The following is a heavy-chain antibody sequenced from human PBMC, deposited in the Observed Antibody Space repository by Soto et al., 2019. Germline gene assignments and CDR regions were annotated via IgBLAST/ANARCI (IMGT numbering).Heavy chain of an antibody. D-gene: IGHD2-15*01. CDR1: GGSISSYY. V-gene: IGHV4-59*08. J-gene: IGHJ5*02. Sequence: ASETLSLTCTVSGGSISSYYWSWIRQPPGKGLEWIGYMYYGGRTNYNPSLKSRVTISVDTSKMQVSLKLSSVTAADTAGYFCARGTPSPLIVRSSRGPWFDPWGQGTLVTVSS. CDR3: ARGTPSPLIVRSSRGPWFDP. CDR2: MYYGGRT.